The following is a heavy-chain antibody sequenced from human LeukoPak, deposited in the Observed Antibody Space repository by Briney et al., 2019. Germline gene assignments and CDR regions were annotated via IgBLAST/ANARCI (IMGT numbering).Heavy chain of an antibody. V-gene: IGHV3-11*06. J-gene: IGHJ4*02. CDR1: GFPFIDYS. CDR2: IGISSGNT. CDR3: ARDHNYAFDN. Sequence: GGSLRLSCAASGFPFIDYSMNWVRQAPGKGLEWISYIGISSGNTKYADSVKGRFTISRDYAKNSLYLQMNSLRVEDTAVCFCARDHNYAFDNWGQGTLVTVSS. D-gene: IGHD1-1*01.